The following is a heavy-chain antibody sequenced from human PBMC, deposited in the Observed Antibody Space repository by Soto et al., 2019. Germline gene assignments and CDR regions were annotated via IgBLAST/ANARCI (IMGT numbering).Heavy chain of an antibody. CDR3: ARDLYGRHYGMDV. J-gene: IGHJ6*02. CDR1: RFSFRNYG. Sequence: QVQLVESGGGVVQPGRSLRLSCAVYRFSFRNYGMHWVRQAPGRGLEWVAVISYDGRNEFFGDSVKVRFTISRDNYTNTLYLEMNRLRVEDTAVYYCARDLYGRHYGMDVWGQGTTVTVAS. V-gene: IGHV3-33*01. D-gene: IGHD2-8*01. CDR2: ISYDGRNE.